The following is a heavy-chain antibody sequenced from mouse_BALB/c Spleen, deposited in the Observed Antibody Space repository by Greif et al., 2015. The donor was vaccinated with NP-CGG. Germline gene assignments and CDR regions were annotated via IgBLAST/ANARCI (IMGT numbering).Heavy chain of an antibody. CDR3: TTFITTASWFAY. D-gene: IGHD1-2*01. J-gene: IGHJ3*01. Sequence: VHLVESGAELVKPGASVKLSCKASGYTFTSYYMYWVKQRPGQGLEWIGEINPSNGGTNFNEKFKSKATLTVDKSSSTAYMQLSSLTSEDSAVYYCTTFITTASWFAYWGQGTLVTVSA. CDR1: GYTFTSYY. V-gene: IGHV1S81*02. CDR2: INPSNGGT.